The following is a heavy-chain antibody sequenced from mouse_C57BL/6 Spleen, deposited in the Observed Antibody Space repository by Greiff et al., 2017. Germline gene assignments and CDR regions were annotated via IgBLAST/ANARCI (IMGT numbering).Heavy chain of an antibody. Sequence: QVQLQQPGTELVKPGASGYTFTSYWMHWVKQRPGQGLEWIGNINPSNGGTNYNEKFKSKATLTVDKSSSTAYMQLSSLTSEDSAVYYCAGQLRLRGAMDYWGQGTSVTVSS. CDR1: GYTFTSYW. CDR2: INPSNGGT. CDR3: AGQLRLRGAMDY. J-gene: IGHJ4*01. V-gene: IGHV1-53*01. D-gene: IGHD3-2*02.